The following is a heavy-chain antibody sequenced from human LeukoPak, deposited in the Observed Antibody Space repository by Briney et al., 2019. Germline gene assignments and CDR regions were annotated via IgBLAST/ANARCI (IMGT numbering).Heavy chain of an antibody. Sequence: SETLSLTCTVSGGSISSGGYYWSWIRQHPGKGLEWIGYIYYSGSTYYNPSLKSRVTMSVDTSKNQFSLKLSSVTAADTAVYYCAREDGGSSSRFDYWGQGTLVTVSS. CDR3: AREDGGSSSRFDY. D-gene: IGHD3-16*01. CDR2: IYYSGST. J-gene: IGHJ4*02. V-gene: IGHV4-31*03. CDR1: GGSISSGGYY.